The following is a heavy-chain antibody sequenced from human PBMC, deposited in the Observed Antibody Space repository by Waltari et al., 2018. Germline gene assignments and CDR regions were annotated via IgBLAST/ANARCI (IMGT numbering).Heavy chain of an antibody. CDR1: GFTFSSYE. V-gene: IGHV3-48*03. J-gene: IGHJ4*02. D-gene: IGHD5-18*01. Sequence: EVQLVESGGGLVQPGGSLRLSCAASGFTFSSYEMNWVRQAPGKGLEWVSYISSSGSTIYYADSVKGRFTISRDNAKNLLYLQMNSLRAEDTAVYYCARYSYGLSFDYWGQGTLVTVSS. CDR2: ISSSGSTI. CDR3: ARYSYGLSFDY.